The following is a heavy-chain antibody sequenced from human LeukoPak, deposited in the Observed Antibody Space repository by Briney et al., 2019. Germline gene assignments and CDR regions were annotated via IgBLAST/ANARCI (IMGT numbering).Heavy chain of an antibody. CDR1: GFTFSSCW. J-gene: IGHJ6*02. D-gene: IGHD4-17*01. CDR3: ARDPLLAINNEVTTTLFYYYYGMDV. V-gene: IGHV3-7*05. Sequence: PGGSLRLSCAASGFTFSSCWMSWVRQAPGKGLEWVANIKQDGSEKYYVDSVKGRFTISRDNAKNSLYLQMNSLRAEDTAVYYCARDPLLAINNEVTTTLFYYYYGMDVWGQGTTVTVSS. CDR2: IKQDGSEK.